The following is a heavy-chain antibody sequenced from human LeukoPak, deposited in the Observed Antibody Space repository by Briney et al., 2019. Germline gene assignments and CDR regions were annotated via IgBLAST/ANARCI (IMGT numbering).Heavy chain of an antibody. D-gene: IGHD2-2*01. CDR2: ISGSGGST. CDR1: GFTFSSYA. V-gene: IGHV3-23*01. Sequence: GGSLRLSCEASGFTFSSYAMSWVRQAPGKGLEWVSAISGSGGSTYYADSVKGRFTISRDNSKNTLYLQMNSLRAEDTAVYYCAKDSCSSTSCPVDYWGQGTLVTVSS. CDR3: AKDSCSSTSCPVDY. J-gene: IGHJ4*02.